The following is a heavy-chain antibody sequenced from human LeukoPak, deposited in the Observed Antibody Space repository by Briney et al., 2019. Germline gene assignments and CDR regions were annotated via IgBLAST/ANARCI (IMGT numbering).Heavy chain of an antibody. V-gene: IGHV3-7*01. J-gene: IGHJ6*03. CDR2: IKQDGSEK. CDR3: ARDRERGGTTIFANKYYYYMDV. D-gene: IGHD3-3*01. Sequence: GGSLRLSCVASGFTFSNYWMTWVRQAPGKGLEWVANIKQDGSEKYYVDSVKGRFTISRDNAKNSLYLQMNSLRAEDTAVYYCARDRERGGTTIFANKYYYYMDVWGKGTTVTVFS. CDR1: GFTFSNYW.